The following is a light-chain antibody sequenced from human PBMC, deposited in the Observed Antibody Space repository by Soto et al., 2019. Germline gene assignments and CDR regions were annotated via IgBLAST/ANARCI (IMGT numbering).Light chain of an antibody. J-gene: IGKJ4*01. V-gene: IGKV1-39*01. Sequence: DIQMTQSPSSLSASVGDRVTITCRASQSISIYLNWYQQKPGKAPKLLIYTASSLQSGVPSRFGGSGSGRYFTVTISSLERGGLATYYYQQSLTTPFTFGGGTKVEIK. CDR2: TAS. CDR1: QSISIY. CDR3: QQSLTTPFT.